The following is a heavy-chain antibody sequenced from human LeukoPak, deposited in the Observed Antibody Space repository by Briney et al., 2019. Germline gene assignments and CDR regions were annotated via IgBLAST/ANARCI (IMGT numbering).Heavy chain of an antibody. D-gene: IGHD3-10*01. CDR2: ISGSGGST. CDR1: GFTFSSYA. V-gene: IGHV3-23*01. Sequence: GGSLRLSCAASGFTFSSYAMSWVRQAPGKGLGWVSAISGSGGSTYYADSVKGRFTISRDNSKNTLYLQMNSLRAEDTAVYYCAKDRVYYGSGSYAIFDYWGQGTLVTVSS. CDR3: AKDRVYYGSGSYAIFDY. J-gene: IGHJ4*02.